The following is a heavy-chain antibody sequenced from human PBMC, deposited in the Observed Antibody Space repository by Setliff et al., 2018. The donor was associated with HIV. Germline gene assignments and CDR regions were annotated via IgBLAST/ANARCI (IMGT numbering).Heavy chain of an antibody. CDR3: ARDRIEVVVDGPHDVFDV. CDR2: IHTSGST. CDR1: GGSITNYF. D-gene: IGHD2-15*01. J-gene: IGHJ3*01. V-gene: IGHV4-4*07. Sequence: PSETLSLTCTVSGGSITNYFWDWIRQPAGRGLEWMGRIHTSGSTNYNPSLTSRVTLSVDTSKNQFFLKLTSLSAADTAVYYCARDRIEVVVDGPHDVFDVWGRGTTVTVSS.